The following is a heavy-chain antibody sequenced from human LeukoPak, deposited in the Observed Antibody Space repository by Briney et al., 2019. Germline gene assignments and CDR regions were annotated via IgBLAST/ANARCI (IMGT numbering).Heavy chain of an antibody. CDR1: GFTFDDYA. Sequence: GGSLRLSCAASGFTFDDYAMHWVRQAPGKGLEWVSGISWNSGSIGYADSVKGRFTISRDNAKNSPYLQMNSLRAEDTALYYCAKVGTYDSSGYYDYWGQGTLVTVSS. V-gene: IGHV3-9*01. CDR3: AKVGTYDSSGYYDY. D-gene: IGHD3-22*01. CDR2: ISWNSGSI. J-gene: IGHJ4*02.